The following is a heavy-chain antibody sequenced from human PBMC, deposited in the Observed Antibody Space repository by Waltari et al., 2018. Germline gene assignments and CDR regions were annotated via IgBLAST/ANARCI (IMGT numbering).Heavy chain of an antibody. D-gene: IGHD1-1*01. V-gene: IGHV3-73*01. CDR1: GITFSDSS. CDR2: IRSEANSYAT. J-gene: IGHJ3*02. Sequence: EVQLVDSGGDLVQPGGSLKLSCAASGITFSDSSIHWVRQAPGKGLEWVGRIRSEANSYATAFAASLNGRFTIFRDDSKKTAYLQMNTLMSEDTALYYCTRSGTTTVAFDIWGQGTMVTVSS. CDR3: TRSGTTTVAFDI.